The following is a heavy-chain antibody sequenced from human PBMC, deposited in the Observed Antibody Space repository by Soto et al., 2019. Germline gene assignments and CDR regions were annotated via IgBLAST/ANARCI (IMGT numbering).Heavy chain of an antibody. Sequence: GESLKISCAASGFTFSSYWMSWVRQAPGKGLEWVANIKQDGSEKYYVDSVKGRFTISRDNAKNSLYLQMNSLRAEDTAVYYCARETYGSGSYSPELDYYYYMDVWGKGTTVTVS. J-gene: IGHJ6*03. CDR3: ARETYGSGSYSPELDYYYYMDV. CDR1: GFTFSSYW. D-gene: IGHD3-10*01. V-gene: IGHV3-7*01. CDR2: IKQDGSEK.